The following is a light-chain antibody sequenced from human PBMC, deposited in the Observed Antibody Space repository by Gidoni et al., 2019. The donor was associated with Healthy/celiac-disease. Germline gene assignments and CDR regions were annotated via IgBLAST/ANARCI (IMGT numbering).Light chain of an antibody. V-gene: IGKV3-11*01. Sequence: EIMLTQSPATLSLSPGERATISCRASQSVSSYLAWYQQKPGQAPRLLIYDASNRATGIPARFSGSGSGTDFTLTISSLEPEDFAVYYCQQRSNWPTITFGQGTRLEIK. J-gene: IGKJ5*01. CDR1: QSVSSY. CDR2: DAS. CDR3: QQRSNWPTIT.